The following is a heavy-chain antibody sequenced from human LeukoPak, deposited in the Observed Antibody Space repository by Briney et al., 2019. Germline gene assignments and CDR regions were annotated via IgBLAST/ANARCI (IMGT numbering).Heavy chain of an antibody. D-gene: IGHD2-2*02. Sequence: SVKVSCKASGGTFSSYAISWVRQAPGQGLEWMGRIIPILGIANYAQKFQGRVTITADKSTSTADMELSSLRSEDTAVYYCARGYCSSTSCYIFDYRGQRTLVTVSS. CDR1: GGTFSSYA. J-gene: IGHJ4*02. CDR3: ARGYCSSTSCYIFDY. V-gene: IGHV1-69*04. CDR2: IIPILGIA.